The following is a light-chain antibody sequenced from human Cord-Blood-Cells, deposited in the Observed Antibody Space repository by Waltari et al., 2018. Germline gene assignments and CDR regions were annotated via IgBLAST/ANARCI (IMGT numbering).Light chain of an antibody. Sequence: EIVLTQSPATLSLSPGARATLSCRGSLSVISYLTWYQQQPAQAPRHLIYDASNRAPGIPARLFGSRAGTDFSLTISSLEPEDFAVYYCQQRNNWPPWTFGQGTKVEIK. V-gene: IGKV3-11*01. CDR1: LSVISY. CDR2: DAS. CDR3: QQRNNWPPWT. J-gene: IGKJ1*01.